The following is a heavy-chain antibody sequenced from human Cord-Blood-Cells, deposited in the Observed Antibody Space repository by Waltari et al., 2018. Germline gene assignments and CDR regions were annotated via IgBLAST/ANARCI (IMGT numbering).Heavy chain of an antibody. CDR1: GFTVSSNY. D-gene: IGHD6-19*01. V-gene: IGHV3-53*01. CDR2: IYISGGP. Sequence: EVQLVESGGGLIQPGGSLRLSCAASGFTVSSNYMSWVRQGPGQGLEWVSVIYISGGPYYADSVKGRFTISRDNSKNTLYLQMDRLRAEDTAVYYCARSGWYDDAFDIWGQGTMVTVSS. J-gene: IGHJ3*02. CDR3: ARSGWYDDAFDI.